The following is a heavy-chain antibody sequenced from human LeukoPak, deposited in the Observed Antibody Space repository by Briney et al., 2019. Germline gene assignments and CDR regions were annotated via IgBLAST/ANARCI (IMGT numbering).Heavy chain of an antibody. CDR1: GFTFSKYA. V-gene: IGHV3-23*01. CDR3: ARDQRGSYYGFFDY. CDR2: ISSSTLKI. D-gene: IGHD1-26*01. Sequence: GGSLRLSCAASGFTFSKYAMTWVRQAPGKGLEWVSAISSSTLKIYYADSVKGRFTISRDNSKSTLYLQMNSVRAEDTAVYYCARDQRGSYYGFFDYWGQGTLVTVSS. J-gene: IGHJ4*02.